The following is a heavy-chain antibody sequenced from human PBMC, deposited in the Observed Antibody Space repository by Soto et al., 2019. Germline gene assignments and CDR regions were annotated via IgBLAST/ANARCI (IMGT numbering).Heavy chain of an antibody. Sequence: GGSLRLSCAASGFTFSSYGMHWVRQAPGKGLEWVAVIWYDGSNKYYADSVKGRFTISRDNSKNTLYLQMNSLRAEDTAVYYCARDNNWGVGSFDYWGQGTLVPSPQ. J-gene: IGHJ4*02. CDR3: ARDNNWGVGSFDY. D-gene: IGHD7-27*01. CDR2: IWYDGSNK. V-gene: IGHV3-33*01. CDR1: GFTFSSYG.